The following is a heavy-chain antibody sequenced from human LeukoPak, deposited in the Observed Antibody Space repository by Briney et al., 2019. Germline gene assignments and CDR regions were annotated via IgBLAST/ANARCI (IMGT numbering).Heavy chain of an antibody. CDR2: INHSGST. CDR1: GGSFSGYY. Sequence: PSETLSLTCAVYGGSFSGYYWSWIRQPPGKGLEWIGEINHSGSTNYNPSLKSRVTISVDTSKNQFSLKLSSVTAADTAVYYCARGIVGYDFWSGYYMSGAEYFQHWGQGTLVTVSS. D-gene: IGHD3-3*01. J-gene: IGHJ1*01. CDR3: ARGIVGYDFWSGYYMSGAEYFQH. V-gene: IGHV4-34*01.